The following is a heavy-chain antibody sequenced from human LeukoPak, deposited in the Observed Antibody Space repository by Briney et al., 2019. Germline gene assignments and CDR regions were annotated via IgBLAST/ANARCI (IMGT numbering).Heavy chain of an antibody. CDR3: ASSGYDFWSGYSPFDY. CDR1: GFNFSSYA. J-gene: IGHJ4*02. D-gene: IGHD3-3*01. CDR2: ISYDGSNK. Sequence: GGSLRLSCAASGFNFSSYAMHWVRQAPGKGLEWVAVISYDGSNKYYADSVKGRFTISRDNSKNTLYLQMNSLRAEDTAVYYCASSGYDFWSGYSPFDYWGQGTLVTVSS. V-gene: IGHV3-30-3*01.